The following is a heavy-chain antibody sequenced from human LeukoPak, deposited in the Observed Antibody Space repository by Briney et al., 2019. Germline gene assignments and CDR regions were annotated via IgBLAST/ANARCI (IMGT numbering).Heavy chain of an antibody. CDR2: IRSDGNNK. V-gene: IGHV3-30*02. CDR3: AKDRYGSGSDTP. Sequence: PGGSLRLSCAASAFTFSRYGMHWGRQAPGKGLEWVALIRSDGNNKYYADSVKGRFTISRDNSNNTLSLQMNSLRTEDTAVYYCAKDRYGSGSDTPWGQGTLVTVSS. CDR1: AFTFSRYG. J-gene: IGHJ5*02. D-gene: IGHD3-10*01.